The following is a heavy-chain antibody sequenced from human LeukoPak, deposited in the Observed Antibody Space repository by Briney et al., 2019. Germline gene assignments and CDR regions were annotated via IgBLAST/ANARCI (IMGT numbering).Heavy chain of an antibody. CDR2: INPNSGGT. J-gene: IGHJ4*02. D-gene: IGHD6-13*01. Sequence: ASVKVSCKASGYTFTGYYMHWVRQAPGQGLEWMGWINPNSGGTNYAQKFQGRVTMTRDTSISTAYMELSRLRSDDTAVYYCAREYSSSWYGEGFDYWGQGTLVTVSS. CDR1: GYTFTGYY. CDR3: AREYSSSWYGEGFDY. V-gene: IGHV1-2*02.